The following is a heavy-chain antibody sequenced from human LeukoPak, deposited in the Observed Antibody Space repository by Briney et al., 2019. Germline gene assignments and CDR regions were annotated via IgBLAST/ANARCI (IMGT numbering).Heavy chain of an antibody. J-gene: IGHJ4*02. Sequence: SETLSLTCTVSGGSISSSSYYWGWIRQPPGKGLEWIGSIYYSGSTYYNPSLKSRVTISVDTSKNQFSLKLSSVTAADTAVYYCASLFYDILTGYYMVFDYWGQGTLVTVSS. CDR3: ASLFYDILTGYYMVFDY. CDR1: GGSISSSSYY. V-gene: IGHV4-39*01. D-gene: IGHD3-9*01. CDR2: IYYSGST.